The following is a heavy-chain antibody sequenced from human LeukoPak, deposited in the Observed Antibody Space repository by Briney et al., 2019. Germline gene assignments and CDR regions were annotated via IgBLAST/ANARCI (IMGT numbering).Heavy chain of an antibody. CDR2: ISYDGSNK. J-gene: IGHJ4*02. CDR3: AKDQHYDILTSAIDY. CDR1: GFTFSSYA. Sequence: GGSLRLSCAASGFTFSSYAMHWVRQAPGKGLEWVAVISYDGSNKYYADSVKGRFTISRDNSKNTLYLQMNSLRAEDTAVYYCAKDQHYDILTSAIDYWGQGTLVTVSS. V-gene: IGHV3-30*04. D-gene: IGHD3-9*01.